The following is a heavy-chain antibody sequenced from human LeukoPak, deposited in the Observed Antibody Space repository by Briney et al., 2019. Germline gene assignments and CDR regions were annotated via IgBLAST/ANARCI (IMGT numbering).Heavy chain of an antibody. Sequence: ASVKVSCKASGYTFTSYGISWVRQAPGQGLEWVGWISAYNGNTNYAQKLQGRVTMTTDTSTSTAYMELRSLRSDDTAVYYCARDGDIVVVPAAIRGYYYYGMDVWGQGTTVTVSS. D-gene: IGHD2-2*02. CDR1: GYTFTSYG. CDR2: ISAYNGNT. J-gene: IGHJ6*02. CDR3: ARDGDIVVVPAAIRGYYYYGMDV. V-gene: IGHV1-18*01.